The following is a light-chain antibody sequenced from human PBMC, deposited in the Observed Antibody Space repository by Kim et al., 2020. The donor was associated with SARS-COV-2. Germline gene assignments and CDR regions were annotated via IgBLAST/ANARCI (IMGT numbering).Light chain of an antibody. CDR2: DVN. V-gene: IGLV2-14*04. CDR1: SSDVGGYNY. Sequence: GQSITISCTGTSSDVGGYNYVSWYQQHPGKAPNLMIYDVNKRPSGLSNRFSGSNSGNTASLTISGLQAEDDADYYCSSYTSTNTNVFGTGTNVTFL. CDR3: SSYTSTNTNV. J-gene: IGLJ1*01.